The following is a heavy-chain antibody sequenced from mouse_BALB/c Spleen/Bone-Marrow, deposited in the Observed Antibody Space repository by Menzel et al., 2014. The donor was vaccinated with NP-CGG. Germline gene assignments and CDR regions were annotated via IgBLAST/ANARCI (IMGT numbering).Heavy chain of an antibody. D-gene: IGHD3-3*01. Sequence: EVMLVESGGGLVQPGGSLKLSCAASGFTLSSYTMSWVRQTPEKRLEWVAYISNGGGSTYYPDTVKGRFTISRDNAKNTLYLQMSSLKSEDTAMYYCARRAGAYWGQGTLVTVSA. J-gene: IGHJ3*01. V-gene: IGHV5-12-2*01. CDR1: GFTLSSYT. CDR2: ISNGGGST. CDR3: ARRAGAY.